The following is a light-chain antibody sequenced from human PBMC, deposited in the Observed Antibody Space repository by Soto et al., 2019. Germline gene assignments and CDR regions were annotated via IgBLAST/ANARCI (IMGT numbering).Light chain of an antibody. CDR1: SSDVGAYNS. CDR3: SSDTSSDSWV. V-gene: IGLV2-14*03. CDR2: DVN. Sequence: QSALTQPASVSGSPGQSLTISCTGTSSDVGAYNSVSWYQQHPGNTPKLMIFDVNTRTPGASRRFSGSKSGNTASLTISGLQAEDEADYYCSSDTSSDSWVFGGGTKLTVL. J-gene: IGLJ3*02.